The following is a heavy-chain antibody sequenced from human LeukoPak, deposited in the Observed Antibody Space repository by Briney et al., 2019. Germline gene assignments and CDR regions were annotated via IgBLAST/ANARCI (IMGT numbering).Heavy chain of an antibody. J-gene: IGHJ5*02. D-gene: IGHD4-17*01. CDR1: GFTFSSYA. V-gene: IGHV3-23*01. CDR3: AKGLLGDDYGDYGWFDP. Sequence: GGSLRLSCAVSGFTFSSYAMSWVRQAPGKGLEWVSAISGSGGSTYYADSVKGRFTISRDNSKNTLYLQMNSLRAEDTAVYYCAKGLLGDDYGDYGWFDPWGRGTLVTVSS. CDR2: ISGSGGST.